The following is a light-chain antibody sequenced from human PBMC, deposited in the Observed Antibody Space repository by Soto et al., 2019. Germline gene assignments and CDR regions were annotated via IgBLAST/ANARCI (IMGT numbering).Light chain of an antibody. CDR3: AAWDDSLNGRV. CDR1: NSNIGSNT. V-gene: IGLV1-44*01. J-gene: IGLJ1*01. Sequence: QSVLTQPPSASGTPGQRVTISCSGSNSNIGSNTVNWYQQLPGTAHKLLIYYDNLRPSGVPDRISGSKSGTSASLAISGLQSDDEAEYYCAAWDDSLNGRVFGTGTKLTVL. CDR2: YDN.